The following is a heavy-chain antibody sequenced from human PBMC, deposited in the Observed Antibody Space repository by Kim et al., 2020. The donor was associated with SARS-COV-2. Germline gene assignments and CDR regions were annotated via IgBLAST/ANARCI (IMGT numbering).Heavy chain of an antibody. J-gene: IGHJ6*02. CDR3: ARGYLRRDVYYYGMDV. Sequence: SETLSLTCAVYGGSFSGYYWSWIRQPPGKGLEWIGEINHSGSTNYNPSLKSRVTISVDTSKNQFSLKLSSVTAADTAVYYCARGYLRRDVYYYGMDVWGQGTTVTVSS. CDR1: GGSFSGYY. D-gene: IGHD3-9*01. V-gene: IGHV4-34*01. CDR2: INHSGST.